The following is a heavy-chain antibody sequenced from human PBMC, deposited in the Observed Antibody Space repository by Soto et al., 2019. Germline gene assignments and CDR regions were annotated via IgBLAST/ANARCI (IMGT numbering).Heavy chain of an antibody. J-gene: IGHJ5*02. CDR2: IIPIFGTA. V-gene: IGHV1-69*13. CDR1: GGTFSSYA. D-gene: IGHD6-13*01. Sequence: SVKVSCKASGGTFSSYAISWVRQAPGQGLEWMGGIIPIFGTANYAQKFQGRVTITADESTSTAYMELSSLRSEDTAVYYCASGRQQLVYNWLDPWGQGTLVTVSS. CDR3: ASGRQQLVYNWLDP.